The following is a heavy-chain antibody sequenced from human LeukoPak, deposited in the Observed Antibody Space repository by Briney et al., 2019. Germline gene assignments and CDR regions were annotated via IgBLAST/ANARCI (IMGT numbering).Heavy chain of an antibody. V-gene: IGHV3-7*04. CDR2: IKQDGNEK. Sequence: GGSLRLSCAASGFTFGNCWMTWVRQAPGKGLEWVANIKQDGNEKYYVDSVKGRFTVSRDNAKNSLYLQMNSLRAEDTAVYYCARGYSDSSGIDYWGQGTLVTVSS. D-gene: IGHD3-22*01. CDR3: ARGYSDSSGIDY. J-gene: IGHJ4*02. CDR1: GFTFGNCW.